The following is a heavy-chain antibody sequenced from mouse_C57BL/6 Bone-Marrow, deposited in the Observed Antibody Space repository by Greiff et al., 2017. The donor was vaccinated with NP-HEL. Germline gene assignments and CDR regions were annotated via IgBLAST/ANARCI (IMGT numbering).Heavy chain of an antibody. J-gene: IGHJ1*03. CDR3: TVGYYWYFDV. D-gene: IGHD2-2*01. Sequence: EVKLQESGGGLVQPGGSMKLSCVASGFTFSNYWMNWVRQSPEKGLEWVAQIRLKSDNYATHYAESVKGRFTISRDDSKSSVYLQMNNLRAEDTGIYYCTVGYYWYFDVWGTGTTVTVSS. CDR1: GFTFSNYW. V-gene: IGHV6-3*01. CDR2: IRLKSDNYAT.